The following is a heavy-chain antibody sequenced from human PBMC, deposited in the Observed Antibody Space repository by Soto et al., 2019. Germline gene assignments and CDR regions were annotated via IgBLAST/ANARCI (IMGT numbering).Heavy chain of an antibody. V-gene: IGHV1-18*01. J-gene: IGHJ5*02. Sequence: ASVKVSCKASGYTFTSYGISWVRQATGQGLEWMGWISAYNGNTNYAQKLQGRVTMTTDTSTSTAYMELRSLRSDDTAVYYCARGWTYYYDSSGYYGWFDPRGQGTLVIVTS. CDR1: GYTFTSYG. CDR2: ISAYNGNT. CDR3: ARGWTYYYDSSGYYGWFDP. D-gene: IGHD3-22*01.